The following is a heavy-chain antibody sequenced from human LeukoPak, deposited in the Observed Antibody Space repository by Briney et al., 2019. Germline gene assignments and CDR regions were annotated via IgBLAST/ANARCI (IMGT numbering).Heavy chain of an antibody. Sequence: SETLSLTCTVSGGSISSYYWSRIRQPPGKGLEWIGYIYYSGSTNYKSSLKSRVTISVDTSKNQFSLKLSSVTAADTAVYYCARDSGTTGEVKFDPWGQGTLVTVSS. CDR1: GGSISSYY. D-gene: IGHD1-7*01. V-gene: IGHV4-59*01. CDR2: IYYSGST. CDR3: ARDSGTTGEVKFDP. J-gene: IGHJ5*02.